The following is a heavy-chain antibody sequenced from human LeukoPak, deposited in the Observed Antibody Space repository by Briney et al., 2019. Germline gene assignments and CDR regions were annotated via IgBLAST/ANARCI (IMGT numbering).Heavy chain of an antibody. CDR1: GFTFSSYA. D-gene: IGHD7-27*01. CDR2: ISGSGGST. V-gene: IGHV3-23*01. CDR3: AKTTGDSHYYYYYMDV. Sequence: GGSLRLSCAASGFTFSSYAMSWVRQAPWKGLEWVSAISGSGGSTYYADSVKGRFTISRDNSKNTLYLQMNSLRAEDTAVYYCAKTTGDSHYYYYYMDVWGKGTTVTVSS. J-gene: IGHJ6*03.